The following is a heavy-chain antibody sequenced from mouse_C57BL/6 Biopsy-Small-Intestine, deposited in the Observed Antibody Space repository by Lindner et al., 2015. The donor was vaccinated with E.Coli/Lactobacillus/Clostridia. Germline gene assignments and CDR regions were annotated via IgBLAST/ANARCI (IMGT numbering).Heavy chain of an antibody. J-gene: IGHJ2*01. CDR2: INPSTGGT. CDR1: GYSFIGYY. V-gene: IGHV1-42*01. Sequence: VQLQESGPELVKPGASVKISCKVSGYSFIGYYMNWVKQSPEKSLEWIGEINPSTGGTTYNQKFKAKATLTVDKSSSTAYMQLKSLTSEDSAVYYCARSGYGNYWYYFDYWGQGTTLTVSS. D-gene: IGHD2-1*01. CDR3: ARSGYGNYWYYFDY.